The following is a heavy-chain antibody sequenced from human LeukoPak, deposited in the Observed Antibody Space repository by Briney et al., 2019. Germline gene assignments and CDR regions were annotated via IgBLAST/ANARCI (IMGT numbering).Heavy chain of an antibody. V-gene: IGHV3-30*18. Sequence: GGSLRLSCAASGFTFSSYGMHWVRQAPGKGLECVAVISYDGSNQYYAESVKGRFNISRDNSKDTLYRQMKRMRAEDTAVYYCAKVPPGDTAMALDGMDVWGKGTTVTVSS. CDR3: AKVPPGDTAMALDGMDV. CDR2: ISYDGSNQ. CDR1: GFTFSSYG. J-gene: IGHJ6*04. D-gene: IGHD5-18*01.